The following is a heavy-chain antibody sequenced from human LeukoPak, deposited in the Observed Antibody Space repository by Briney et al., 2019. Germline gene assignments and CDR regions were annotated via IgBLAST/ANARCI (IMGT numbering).Heavy chain of an antibody. CDR1: GGTFSSYA. Sequence: ASVKVSCKASGGTFSSYAISWVRQAPGQGLEWMGRIIPIFVTANYAQKFQGRVTIPTDESTSTAFMELSSLRSEDTAVYYCARDPGPYSGSLYWGQGTLVTVSS. V-gene: IGHV1-69*05. CDR2: IIPIFVTA. CDR3: ARDPGPYSGSLY. D-gene: IGHD1-26*01. J-gene: IGHJ4*02.